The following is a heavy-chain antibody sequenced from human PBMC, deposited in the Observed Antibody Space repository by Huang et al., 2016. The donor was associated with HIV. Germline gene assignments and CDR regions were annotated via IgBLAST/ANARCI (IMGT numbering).Heavy chain of an antibody. CDR2: INYSGGA. CDR1: GGSLSDLY. V-gene: IGHV4-34*01. Sequence: QVQLQQWGAGLLMPSETLSLSCAVKGGSLSDLYWSGIRQSPGTGLEWIGEINYSGGANYNPSLKSRVTVSLDTSTNQFSLKLTSGTAADTAGYYCARKAEVRLLGMLISGAFDYWGQGTLVTVSS. CDR3: ARKAEVRLLGMLISGAFDY. J-gene: IGHJ4*02. D-gene: IGHD7-27*01.